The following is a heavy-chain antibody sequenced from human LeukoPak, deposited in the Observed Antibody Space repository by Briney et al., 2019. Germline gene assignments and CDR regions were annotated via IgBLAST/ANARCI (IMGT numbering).Heavy chain of an antibody. Sequence: GRSLRLSCAVSGFTFSSYGMHWVRQAPGKGLEWVAVISNDGSNKYYADSVKGRFTISRDNSKNTLYLQMNSLRAEDTAVYYCAKNADYYGSGSYAQGYYGMDVWGKGTTVTVSS. D-gene: IGHD3-10*01. J-gene: IGHJ6*04. CDR3: AKNADYYGSGSYAQGYYGMDV. CDR1: GFTFSSYG. CDR2: ISNDGSNK. V-gene: IGHV3-30*18.